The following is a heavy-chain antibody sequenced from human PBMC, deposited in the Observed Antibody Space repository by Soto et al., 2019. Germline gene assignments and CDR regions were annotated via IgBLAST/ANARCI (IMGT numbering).Heavy chain of an antibody. D-gene: IGHD2-2*02. CDR2: IKQDGSEK. Sequence: EVQLVESGGGLVQPGGSLRLSCAASGFTFSSYWMSWVRQAPGKGLEWVANIKQDGSEKYYVDSVKGRFTISRDNAKNSLYLQMTSLRAEDTAVYYCARVAPAAIDAFDIWGQGTMVTVSS. CDR3: ARVAPAAIDAFDI. CDR1: GFTFSSYW. J-gene: IGHJ3*02. V-gene: IGHV3-7*01.